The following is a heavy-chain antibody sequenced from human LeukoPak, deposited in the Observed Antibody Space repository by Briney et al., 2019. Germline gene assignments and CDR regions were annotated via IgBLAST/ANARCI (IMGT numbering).Heavy chain of an antibody. Sequence: SETLSLTCTVSGGSISSSSYYWGWIRQPPGKGLEWIGSIYYSGSTYYNPSLKSRVTISVDTSKNQFSLKLSSVTAADTAVYYCARPSYDILTGYFYYFDYWGPGTLVTVSS. CDR3: ARPSYDILTGYFYYFDY. D-gene: IGHD3-9*01. CDR1: GGSISSSSYY. CDR2: IYYSGST. V-gene: IGHV4-39*01. J-gene: IGHJ4*02.